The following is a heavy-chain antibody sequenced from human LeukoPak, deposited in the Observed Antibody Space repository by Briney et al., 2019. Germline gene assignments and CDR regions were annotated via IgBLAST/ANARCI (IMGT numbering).Heavy chain of an antibody. CDR3: ARDRGSGWCSPYNWFDP. D-gene: IGHD6-19*01. CDR2: INPSGGST. CDR1: GYTFTSYY. J-gene: IGHJ5*02. Sequence: ASVKVSCKASGYTFTSYYMHWVRQAPGQGLEWMGIINPSGGSTSYAQKFQGRVTMTRDTSTSTVYMELSSLGSEDTAVYYCARDRGSGWCSPYNWFDPWGQGTLVTVSS. V-gene: IGHV1-46*01.